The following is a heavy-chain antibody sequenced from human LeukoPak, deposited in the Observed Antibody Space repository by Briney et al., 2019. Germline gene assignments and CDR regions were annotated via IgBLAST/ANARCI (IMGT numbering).Heavy chain of an antibody. CDR2: MTPYSGDT. CDR3: ARGPAAVGRAFDI. D-gene: IGHD6-13*01. Sequence: GASVKVSCKGSGYTFTGYYVHWVRQATGQGLEWMGWMTPYSGDTGYAQKFQGRVTMTRDTSISTAYMEVKSLTSEDTAIYFCARGPAAVGRAFDIWGPGTIVSVSS. V-gene: IGHV1-8*02. J-gene: IGHJ3*02. CDR1: GYTFTGYY.